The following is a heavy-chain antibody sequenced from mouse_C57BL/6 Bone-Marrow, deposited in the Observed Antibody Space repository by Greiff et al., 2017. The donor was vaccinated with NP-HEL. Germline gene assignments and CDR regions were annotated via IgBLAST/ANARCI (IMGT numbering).Heavy chain of an antibody. J-gene: IGHJ3*01. CDR3: ARWMGNPAWFAY. CDR1: GYTFTSYW. Sequence: QVQLQQPGAELVKPGASVTMSCKASGYTFTSYWITWVKQRPGQGLEWIGDIYPGSGSTNYNEKFKSKATLTVDTSSSTAYMQLSSLTSEDSAVYYCARWMGNPAWFAYWGQGTLVTVSA. D-gene: IGHD2-1*01. CDR2: IYPGSGST. V-gene: IGHV1-55*01.